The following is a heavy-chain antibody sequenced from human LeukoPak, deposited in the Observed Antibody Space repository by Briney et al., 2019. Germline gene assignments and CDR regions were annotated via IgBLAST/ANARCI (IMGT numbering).Heavy chain of an antibody. CDR2: INWNGGST. D-gene: IGHD3-16*01. CDR3: AKGTTDYDASDPLDF. V-gene: IGHV3-20*04. CDR1: GFTFDDYG. J-gene: IGHJ4*02. Sequence: PGGSLRLSCAAFGFTFDDYGMSWVRQAPGKGLEWVSGINWNGGSTGYADSVKGRFTISRDQSKSTVYLQMTSLRAEDTAVFYCAKGTTDYDASDPLDFWGQGTLVTVSS.